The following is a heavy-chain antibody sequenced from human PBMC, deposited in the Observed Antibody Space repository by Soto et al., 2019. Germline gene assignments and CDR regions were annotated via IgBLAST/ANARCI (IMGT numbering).Heavy chain of an antibody. J-gene: IGHJ4*02. CDR2: FDPEDGET. V-gene: IGHV1-24*01. CDR1: GYTLTELS. D-gene: IGHD2-15*01. Sequence: ASVKVSCKVSGYTLTELSMHWVRQAPGKGLEWMGGFDPEDGETIYAQKFQGRVTMTEDTSTDTAYMELSSLRSEDTAVYYCATVGCCSGGTCYSLYYFDYWGQGTLVTVSS. CDR3: ATVGCCSGGTCYSLYYFDY.